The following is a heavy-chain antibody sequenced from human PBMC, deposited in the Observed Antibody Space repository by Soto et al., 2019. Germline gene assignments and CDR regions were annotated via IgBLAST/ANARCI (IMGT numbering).Heavy chain of an antibody. J-gene: IGHJ1*01. CDR3: ARAYYYDSSGP. CDR2: ISSSGSTI. CDR1: GFTFSSYE. Sequence: GGSLRLSCAASGFTFSSYEMNWVRQAPGKGLEWVSYISSSGSTIYYADSVKGRFTISRDNAKNSLYLQMNSLGAEDTAVYYCARAYYYDSSGPWGQGTLVTVS. V-gene: IGHV3-48*03. D-gene: IGHD3-22*01.